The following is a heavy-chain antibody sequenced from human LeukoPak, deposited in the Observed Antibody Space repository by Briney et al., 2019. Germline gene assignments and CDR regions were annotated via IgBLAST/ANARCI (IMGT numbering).Heavy chain of an antibody. J-gene: IGHJ4*02. V-gene: IGHV1-2*02. D-gene: IGHD1-14*01. CDR1: GYTFTGYY. CDR3: ARDRYPYYFDS. CDR2: INPNSGGT. Sequence: GASVKVSCKASGYTFTGYYMHWVRQAPGQGLEWMGWINPNSGGTNYAQKFQGRVTMTRDTSISTAYMELSRLRSDDTAVCFCARDRYPYYFDSWGQGSLVTVSS.